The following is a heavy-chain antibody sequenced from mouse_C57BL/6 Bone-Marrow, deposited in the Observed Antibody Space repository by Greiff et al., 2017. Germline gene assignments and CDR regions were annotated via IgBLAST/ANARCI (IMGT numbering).Heavy chain of an antibody. J-gene: IGHJ3*01. CDR2: ISDGGSYT. CDR3: ARDKDWVRFAY. V-gene: IGHV5-4*01. CDR1: GFTFSSYA. Sequence: EVMLVASGGGLVKPGGSLKLSCAASGFTFSSYAMSWVRQTPEKRLEWVATISDGGSYTYYPDNVKGRFTISRDNAKNNLYLQMSHLKSEDTAMYYCARDKDWVRFAYWGQGTLVTVSA. D-gene: IGHD4-1*01.